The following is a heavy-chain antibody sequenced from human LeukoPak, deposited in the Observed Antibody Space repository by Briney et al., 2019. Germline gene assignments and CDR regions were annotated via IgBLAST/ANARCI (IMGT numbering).Heavy chain of an antibody. J-gene: IGHJ6*02. CDR1: GGSISSYY. D-gene: IGHD3-10*01. CDR3: ARPLRPGGFYGLDV. CDR2: IYYSGST. V-gene: IGHV4-59*06. Sequence: PSETLSLTCTVSGGSISSYYWSWIRQHPGKGLEWIGFIYYSGSTYYNPSLKSRVTISVDTSKNQFSLKLSSVTAADTAVYYCARPLRPGGFYGLDVWGQGTTVTVSS.